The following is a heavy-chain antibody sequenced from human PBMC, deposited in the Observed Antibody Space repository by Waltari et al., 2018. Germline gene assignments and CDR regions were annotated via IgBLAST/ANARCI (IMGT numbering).Heavy chain of an antibody. D-gene: IGHD2-2*01. CDR3: ARGCSSTSCPNGYYFDY. CDR1: GYTFTSYA. J-gene: IGHJ4*02. V-gene: IGHV1-3*01. CDR2: INAGNGNT. Sequence: QVQLVQSGAEVKKPGASVKVSCKASGYTFTSYAMHWVRQAPGQRLEWMGWINAGNGNTKYSQKFQGRVTITRDTSASTAYMELSSLRSEDTAVYYCARGCSSTSCPNGYYFDYWGQGTLVTVSS.